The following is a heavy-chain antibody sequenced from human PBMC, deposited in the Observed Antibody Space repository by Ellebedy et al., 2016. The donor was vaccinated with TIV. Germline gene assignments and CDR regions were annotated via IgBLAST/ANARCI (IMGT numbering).Heavy chain of an antibody. CDR3: ATSSAAPGND. Sequence: GESLKISXAASGFSFSDYWMNWVRQAPGKGLEWVANIKEDGSVSFYVDSVKGRFTISRDNTKNSLSLQMNSLSAEDTAVYYCATSSAAPGNDWGQGTLVTVSS. CDR2: IKEDGSVS. J-gene: IGHJ4*02. V-gene: IGHV3-7*01. D-gene: IGHD2-15*01. CDR1: GFSFSDYW.